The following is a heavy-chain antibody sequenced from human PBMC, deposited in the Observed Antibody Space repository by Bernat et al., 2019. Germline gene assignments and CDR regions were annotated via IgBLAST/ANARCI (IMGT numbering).Heavy chain of an antibody. CDR1: GDSVSSTNAA. V-gene: IGHV6-1*01. CDR3: TRTRSGANGGDY. CDR2: TYYRSQWHY. D-gene: IGHD3-22*01. Sequence: QIQLQQSGPGLMRPSQTLSLTCAISGDSVSSTNAAWDWTRQSPSRGLEWLGRTYYRSQWHYDYAASVKSRITVIPDTSKNQFSLQLNSLTTEDTAIYYCTRTRSGANGGDYWGQGTLVTVSS. J-gene: IGHJ4*02.